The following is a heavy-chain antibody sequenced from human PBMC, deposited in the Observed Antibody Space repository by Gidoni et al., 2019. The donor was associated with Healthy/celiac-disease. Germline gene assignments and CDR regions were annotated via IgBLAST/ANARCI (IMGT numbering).Heavy chain of an antibody. CDR1: GFTFSSYG. V-gene: IGHV3-30*18. Sequence: QVQLVESGGGVVQPGRSLRLSCAASGFTFSSYGMHWVRQAPGKGLEWVAVISYDGSNKYYADSVKGRFTISRDNSKNTLYLQMNSLRAEDTAVYYCAKDIGRGLPPWGGYGMDVWGQGTTVTVSS. CDR3: AKDIGRGLPPWGGYGMDV. D-gene: IGHD3-16*01. J-gene: IGHJ6*02. CDR2: ISYDGSNK.